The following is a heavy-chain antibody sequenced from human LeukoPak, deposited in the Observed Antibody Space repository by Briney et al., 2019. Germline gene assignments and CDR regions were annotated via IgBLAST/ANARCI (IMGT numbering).Heavy chain of an antibody. CDR2: IIPILGIA. Sequence: GASVKVSCKASGGTFSSYAISWVRQAPGQGLEWMGRIIPILGIANYAQKFQGRVTITADKSTSTAYMELSSLRSEDTAVYDCERDSMSKFGEADYWGQGTLVTVSS. CDR1: GGTFSSYA. V-gene: IGHV1-69*04. D-gene: IGHD3-10*01. CDR3: ERDSMSKFGEADY. J-gene: IGHJ4*02.